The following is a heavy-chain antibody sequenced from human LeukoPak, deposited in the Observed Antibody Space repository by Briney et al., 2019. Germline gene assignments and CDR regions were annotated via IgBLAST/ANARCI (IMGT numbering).Heavy chain of an antibody. V-gene: IGHV3-21*01. CDR3: ARDLTAAGTIYMDV. CDR2: ISSSSSYI. CDR1: GFTFSSYS. J-gene: IGHJ6*03. Sequence: GGSLRPSCAASGFTFSSYSMNWVRQAPGKGLEWVSSISSSSSYIYYADSVKGRFTISRDNAKNSLYLQMNSLRAEDTAVYYCARDLTAAGTIYMDVWGKGTAVTVSS. D-gene: IGHD6-13*01.